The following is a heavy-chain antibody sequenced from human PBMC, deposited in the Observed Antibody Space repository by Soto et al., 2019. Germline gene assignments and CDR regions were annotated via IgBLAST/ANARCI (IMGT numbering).Heavy chain of an antibody. CDR1: GGTFSSYA. V-gene: IGHV1-69*13. J-gene: IGHJ6*02. D-gene: IGHD6-13*01. CDR2: IIPIFGTA. Sequence: ASVKVSCKASGGTFSSYAISWVRQAPGQGLEWMGGIIPIFGTANYAQKFQGRVTITADESTSTAYMELSSLRSEDTAVYYCARETGAAGFYYYYGMDVWGQGTTVTVSS. CDR3: ARETGAAGFYYYYGMDV.